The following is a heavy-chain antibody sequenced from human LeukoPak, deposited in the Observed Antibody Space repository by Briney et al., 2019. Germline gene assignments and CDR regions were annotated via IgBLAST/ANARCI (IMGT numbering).Heavy chain of an antibody. J-gene: IGHJ5*02. CDR2: ISWNSGSI. Sequence: GGSLRLPCAASGFTFDDYAMHWVRQAPGKGLEWVSGISWNSGSIVYADSVKGRFTISRDNAKNSLYLQMNSLRAEDTAVYYCARKLGTPGPWGQGTLVTVSS. CDR1: GFTFDDYA. D-gene: IGHD4-23*01. CDR3: ARKLGTPGP. V-gene: IGHV3-9*01.